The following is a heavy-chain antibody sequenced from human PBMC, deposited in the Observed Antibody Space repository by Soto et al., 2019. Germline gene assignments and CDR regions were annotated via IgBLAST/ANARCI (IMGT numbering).Heavy chain of an antibody. V-gene: IGHV3-11*01. Sequence: LRLSCAASGFTFSDSYMSWIRQAPGKGLEWISYITFTGNTVYYADSLKGRFTISRDNAKNSLYLQMNRLRAEDTAVYYCARVSWREKYGMDVWGQGTTVTVSS. CDR1: GFTFSDSY. CDR3: ARVSWREKYGMDV. J-gene: IGHJ6*02. CDR2: ITFTGNTV.